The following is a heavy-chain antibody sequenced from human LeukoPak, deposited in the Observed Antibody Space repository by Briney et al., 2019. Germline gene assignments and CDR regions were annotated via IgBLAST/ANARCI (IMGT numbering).Heavy chain of an antibody. J-gene: IGHJ4*02. D-gene: IGHD3-22*01. CDR3: AKDARFYDSSGYYHAFSDY. Sequence: GRSLRLSCAASGFTFSSYGMHWVRQAPGKGLEWVAIISHEGGIKHYADSVKGRFTISRDKSTNTLYLQMNSLRPEDTAVYYCAKDARFYDSSGYYHAFSDYWGQGTLVTVSS. V-gene: IGHV3-30*18. CDR1: GFTFSSYG. CDR2: ISHEGGIK.